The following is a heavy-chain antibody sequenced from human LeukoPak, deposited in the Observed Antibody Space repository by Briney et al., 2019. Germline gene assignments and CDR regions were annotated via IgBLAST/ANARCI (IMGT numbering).Heavy chain of an antibody. CDR2: INPAGSDT. Sequence: QPAGSLRLSCAASGFTFSSHWMHWVRQAPGKGLEWVSRINPAGSDTHYADTVKGRFTISRDNAKNTLYLQMNSLRGEDTAVYYCARDRTDDSGVNYNPMFDLWGQGTMVTVSS. CDR1: GFTFSSHW. V-gene: IGHV3-74*01. D-gene: IGHD3-10*01. J-gene: IGHJ3*01. CDR3: ARDRTDDSGVNYNPMFDL.